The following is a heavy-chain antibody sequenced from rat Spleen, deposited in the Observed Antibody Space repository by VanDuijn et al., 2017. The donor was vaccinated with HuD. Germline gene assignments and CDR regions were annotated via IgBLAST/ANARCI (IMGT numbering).Heavy chain of an antibody. V-gene: IGHV5-27*01. J-gene: IGHJ2*01. Sequence: EVQLVESGGGLVQPGRSMKLSCAASGFTFSNFAMAWVRQAPTKGLEWVASITDSGGSTYYRDSVKGRFTISRDNARNTLYLQMDSLRSEDTATYYCTTGVYWGQGVMVTVSS. CDR1: GFTFSNFA. CDR2: ITDSGGST. CDR3: TTGVY.